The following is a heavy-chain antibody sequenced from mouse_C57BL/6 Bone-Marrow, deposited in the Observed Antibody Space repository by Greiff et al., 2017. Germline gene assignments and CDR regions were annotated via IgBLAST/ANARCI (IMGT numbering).Heavy chain of an antibody. J-gene: IGHJ4*01. CDR1: GIDFSRYW. CDR2: INPDSSTI. V-gene: IGHV4-1*01. D-gene: IGHD2-1*01. CDR3: ARGLYSTGDY. Sequence: EAAGIDFSRYWMSWVRRAPGKGLEWIGEINPDSSTINYAPSLKDKFIISRDNAKNTLYLQMSKVRSEDTALYYCARGLYSTGDYWGQGTSVTVSS.